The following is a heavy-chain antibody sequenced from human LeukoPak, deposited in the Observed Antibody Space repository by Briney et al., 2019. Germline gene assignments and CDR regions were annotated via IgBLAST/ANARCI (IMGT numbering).Heavy chain of an antibody. D-gene: IGHD2-2*01. Sequence: SETLSLTCTVSGDSVTSGAYHWTWIRQPPGKRLEWIGHIHYSGSTRYSPSLKSRVTLSVDSSKNQFSLRLSSVTAADTAVYYCARAPPDEAWQGAFDIWGQGTMVTVSS. CDR3: ARAPPDEAWQGAFDI. CDR2: IHYSGST. CDR1: GDSVTSGAYH. V-gene: IGHV4-61*08. J-gene: IGHJ3*02.